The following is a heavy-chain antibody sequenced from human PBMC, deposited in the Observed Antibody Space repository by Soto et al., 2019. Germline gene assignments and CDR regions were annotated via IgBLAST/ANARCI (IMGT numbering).Heavy chain of an antibody. J-gene: IGHJ5*02. V-gene: IGHV1-18*01. CDR1: GYTFTSYG. Sequence: ASVKVSCKASGYTFTSYGISWVRQAPGQGLEWMGWINAGNGNTNYAQNLQGRVTMNKDTSASTAYMELSSLTSEDTAVYYCAREKWGSGSRWLDPWGQGTLVTVSS. D-gene: IGHD6-19*01. CDR3: AREKWGSGSRWLDP. CDR2: INAGNGNT.